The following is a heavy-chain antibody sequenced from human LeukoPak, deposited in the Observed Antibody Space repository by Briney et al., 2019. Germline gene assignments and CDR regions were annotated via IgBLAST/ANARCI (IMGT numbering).Heavy chain of an antibody. J-gene: IGHJ4*02. CDR1: GFTFSNYW. V-gene: IGHV3-74*01. CDR2: INDDGSAT. CDR3: AREILAPGKTHDY. Sequence: GGSLRLSCAASGFTFSNYWMHWVRQVPGKGLEWVSRINDDGSATFYADSVKGRFTISRDSAKNTLFLQMNSLSAEDTAVYYCAREILAPGKTHDYWGQGTLVTVSS.